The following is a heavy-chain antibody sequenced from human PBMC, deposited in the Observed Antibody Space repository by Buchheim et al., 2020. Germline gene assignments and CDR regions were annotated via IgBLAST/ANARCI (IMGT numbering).Heavy chain of an antibody. J-gene: IGHJ6*02. CDR2: INSDGRTT. D-gene: IGHD3-22*01. V-gene: IGHV3-74*01. Sequence: EVQLVESGGGLVQPGGSLRLSCAASGFTFSSYWMHWVRQAPGKGLVCVARINSDGRTTTYADSVKGRFTISRDNAMNPVYLQMNSLRAEDTAVYYCVTSGSYYYYAMDVWGQGTT. CDR1: GFTFSSYW. CDR3: VTSGSYYYYAMDV.